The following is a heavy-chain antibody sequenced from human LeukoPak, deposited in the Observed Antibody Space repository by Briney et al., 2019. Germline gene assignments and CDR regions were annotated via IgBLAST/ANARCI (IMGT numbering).Heavy chain of an antibody. CDR3: ARDTQVNYGDYDY. D-gene: IGHD4-17*01. J-gene: IGHJ4*02. V-gene: IGHV3-7*01. CDR1: GGSFSGYY. Sequence: ETLSLTCAVYGGSFSGYYWSWVRQAPGKGLEWVANIKQDGSEKYYVDSVKGRFTISRDNAKNSLYLQMNSLRAEDTAVYYCARDTQVNYGDYDYWGQGTLVTVSS. CDR2: IKQDGSEK.